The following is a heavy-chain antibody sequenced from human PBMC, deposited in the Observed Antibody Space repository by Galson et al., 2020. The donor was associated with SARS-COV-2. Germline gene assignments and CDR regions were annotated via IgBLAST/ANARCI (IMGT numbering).Heavy chain of an antibody. Sequence: SETLSLTCTVSGSISSSSYYWGWIRQPPGKGLEWIGSIYYSGSTYYNPSLKSRVTISVDTSKNQFSLKLSSVTAADTAVYYCAGEYIVVVVAATANAFDIWGQGTMVTVSS. CDR1: GSISSSSYY. CDR2: IYYSGST. J-gene: IGHJ3*02. CDR3: AGEYIVVVVAATANAFDI. D-gene: IGHD2-15*01. V-gene: IGHV4-39*02.